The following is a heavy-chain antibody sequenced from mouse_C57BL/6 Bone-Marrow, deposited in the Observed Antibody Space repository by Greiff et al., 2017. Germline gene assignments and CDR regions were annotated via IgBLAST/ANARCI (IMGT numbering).Heavy chain of an antibody. J-gene: IGHJ2*01. CDR2: IDPETGGT. CDR3: TRSIYYYGSSYIY. D-gene: IGHD1-1*01. V-gene: IGHV1-15*01. CDR1: GYTFTDYE. Sequence: VQLQQSGAELVRPGASVTLSCKASGYTFTDYEMHWVKQTPVHGLEWIGAIDPETGGTAYNQKFKGKAILTADKSSSTADMELRSLTSEDSSVYYCTRSIYYYGSSYIYWGQGTTLTVSS.